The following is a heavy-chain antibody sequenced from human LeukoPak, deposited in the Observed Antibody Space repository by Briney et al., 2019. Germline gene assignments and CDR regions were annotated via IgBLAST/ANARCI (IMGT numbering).Heavy chain of an antibody. CDR3: ARVSDRGGHNYDAFDI. CDR1: GFTFADYG. D-gene: IGHD5-24*01. V-gene: IGHV3-20*01. J-gene: IGHJ3*02. CDR2: INWNGNTR. Sequence: GGSLRLSCAASGFTFADYGMSWVRQAPGKGLEWVCGINWNGNTRVYADSMKGRFTISRDNAKNSLYLQMNSLGAEDTAFYRCARVSDRGGHNYDAFDIWGQGTMVTVSS.